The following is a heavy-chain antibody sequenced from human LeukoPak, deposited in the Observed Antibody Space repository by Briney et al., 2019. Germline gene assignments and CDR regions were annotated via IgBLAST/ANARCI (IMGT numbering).Heavy chain of an antibody. CDR3: ARASASHYYGSGSYYYYYYGMDV. CDR1: GGSISSYY. D-gene: IGHD3-10*01. CDR2: IYYSGST. Sequence: SETLSLTCTVSGGSISSYYWSWIRQPPGKGLEWIGYIYYSGSTNYNPSLKSRVTISVDTSKNQFSLKLSSVTAADTAVYYCARASASHYYGSGSYYYYYYGMDVWGQGTTVTVSS. J-gene: IGHJ6*02. V-gene: IGHV4-59*01.